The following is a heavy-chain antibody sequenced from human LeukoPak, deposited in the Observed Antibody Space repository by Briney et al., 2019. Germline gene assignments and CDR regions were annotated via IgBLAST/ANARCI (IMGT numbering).Heavy chain of an antibody. CDR3: ARIDSGSE. V-gene: IGHV4-39*01. D-gene: IGHD1-26*01. Sequence: PSETLSLTCTVSGVSISSSSYYWGWIRQPPGKGLEWIGSIYYSGSTYYNPSLKSRVTISVDTSKNQFSLKLSSVTAADTAVYYCARIDSGSEWGQGTLVTVSS. CDR2: IYYSGST. CDR1: GVSISSSSYY. J-gene: IGHJ4*02.